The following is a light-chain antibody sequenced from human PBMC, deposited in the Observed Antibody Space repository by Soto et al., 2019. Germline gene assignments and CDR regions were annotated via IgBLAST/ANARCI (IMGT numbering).Light chain of an antibody. Sequence: DIQMTQSPSTLSASVGDTVTITCRASESIDNWLAWYQQKPGKAPKLLIFAASTLQSGVPSRFSGSGSGTDFTLTISCLQSEDFATYYCQQYYSYPWTFGQGTKVDIK. CDR2: AAS. CDR3: QQYYSYPWT. V-gene: IGKV1-5*01. CDR1: ESIDNW. J-gene: IGKJ1*01.